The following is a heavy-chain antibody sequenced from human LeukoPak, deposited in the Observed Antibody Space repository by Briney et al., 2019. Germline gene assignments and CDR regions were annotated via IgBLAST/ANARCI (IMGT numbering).Heavy chain of an antibody. D-gene: IGHD3-22*01. CDR3: ARAMTYDSSGWGLRFDDAFDI. V-gene: IGHV1-46*01. CDR2: INPSGGST. J-gene: IGHJ3*02. CDR1: GYTFTSYY. Sequence: GASVKVSCKASGYTFTSYYMHWVRQAPGQGLEWMGLINPSGGSTSYAQKFQGRVTMTRDTSTSTVYMELSSLRSEDTAVYYCARAMTYDSSGWGLRFDDAFDIWGQGTMVTVSS.